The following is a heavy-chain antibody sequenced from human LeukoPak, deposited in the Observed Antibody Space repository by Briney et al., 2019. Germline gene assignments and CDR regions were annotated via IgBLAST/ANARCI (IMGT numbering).Heavy chain of an antibody. D-gene: IGHD2-15*01. J-gene: IGHJ4*02. CDR1: GFTFDDYT. CDR2: ISWDGGST. CDR3: AKEVVRAVGGNLFDY. V-gene: IGHV3-43*01. Sequence: GGSLRLSCAASGFTFDDYTMHWVRQAPGKGLEWVSLISWDGGSTYYADSVKGRFTISRDNSKNSLYLQMNSLRTEDTALYYCAKEVVRAVGGNLFDYWGQGTLVTVSS.